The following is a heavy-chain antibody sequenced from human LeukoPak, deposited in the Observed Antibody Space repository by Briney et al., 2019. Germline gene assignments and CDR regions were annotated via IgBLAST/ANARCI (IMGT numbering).Heavy chain of an antibody. V-gene: IGHV3-48*04. CDR2: ISSSSSTI. CDR1: GFTFSSYS. Sequence: GGSLRLSCAASGFTFSSYSMNWVRQAPGKGLEWVSHISSSSSTIYYADSVKGRFTISRDNAKNSLYLQMNSLRAEDTAVYYCARDEYVYGYESGTNHGGFDYWGQGTLVTVSS. J-gene: IGHJ4*02. D-gene: IGHD6-13*01. CDR3: ARDEYVYGYESGTNHGGFDY.